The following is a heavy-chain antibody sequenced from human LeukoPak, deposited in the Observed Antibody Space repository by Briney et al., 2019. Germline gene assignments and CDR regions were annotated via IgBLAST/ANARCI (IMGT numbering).Heavy chain of an antibody. D-gene: IGHD5-12*01. J-gene: IGHJ4*02. CDR2: INANSGGT. CDR3: ARPSGRRDADLYGGYAYDY. Sequence: VASVKVSCKASGYTFTSYYMHWVRQAPGQGLEWMGRINANSGGTNYAQKFQGRVTMTRDTSISTAYMELSRLRSDDTAVYYCARPSGRRDADLYGGYAYDYWGQGTLVTVSS. V-gene: IGHV1-2*06. CDR1: GYTFTSYY.